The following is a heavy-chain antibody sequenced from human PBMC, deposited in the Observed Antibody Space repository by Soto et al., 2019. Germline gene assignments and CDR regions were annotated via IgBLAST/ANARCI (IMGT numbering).Heavy chain of an antibody. D-gene: IGHD2-2*03. CDR1: GFTFSSHW. J-gene: IGHJ4*02. CDR3: VDPYFFDY. V-gene: IGHV3-74*01. CDR2: INSDGSGT. Sequence: GGSLRLSCAASGFTFSSHWMHRVRQAPGKGLVWVSRINSDGSGTSYADSVKGRFTISRDNAKNTLYLQMNSLRAEDTALYYCVDPYFFDYWGQGTLVTVSS.